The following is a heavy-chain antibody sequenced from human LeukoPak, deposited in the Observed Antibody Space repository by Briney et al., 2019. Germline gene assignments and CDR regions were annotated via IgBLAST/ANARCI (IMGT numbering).Heavy chain of an antibody. V-gene: IGHV1-69*04. J-gene: IGHJ6*02. D-gene: IGHD3-10*01. CDR1: GGTFSSYA. CDR2: IIPILGIP. Sequence: ASVKVSCKASGGTFSSYAISWMRQAPGQGLEWMGRIIPILGIPNYAQKFQGRVTITADKSTTTAYMELSSLRSEDTAVYYCARDSRDYGSGSYWDVWGQGTTVTVSS. CDR3: ARDSRDYGSGSYWDV.